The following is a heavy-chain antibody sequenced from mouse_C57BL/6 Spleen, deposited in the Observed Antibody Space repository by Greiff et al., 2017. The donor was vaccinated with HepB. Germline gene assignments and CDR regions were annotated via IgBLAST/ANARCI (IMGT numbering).Heavy chain of an antibody. V-gene: IGHV5-4*01. CDR2: ISDGGSYT. J-gene: IGHJ3*01. D-gene: IGHD1-1*01. CDR1: GFTFSSYA. Sequence: EVKLQESGGGLVKPGGSLKLSCAASGFTFSSYAMSWVRQTPEKRLEWVATISDGGSYTYYPDNVQGRFTISRDNAKNNLYLQMSHLKSEDTSMYYCAREDGSSFAYWGQGTLVTVSA. CDR3: AREDGSSFAY.